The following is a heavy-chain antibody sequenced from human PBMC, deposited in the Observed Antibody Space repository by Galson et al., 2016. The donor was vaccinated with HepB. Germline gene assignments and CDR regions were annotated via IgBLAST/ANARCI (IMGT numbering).Heavy chain of an antibody. J-gene: IGHJ4*02. D-gene: IGHD2-2*01. CDR2: MYHSGST. Sequence: TLSLTCTVSGVSISSGGYYWGWVSQRPGKDLESFGYMYHSGSTYYNPSLRSRVIISVDTSKNQFSLKLSSVTAADTAVYYCATVPAKGFFYEYWGQGTAVIVSS. CDR1: GVSISSGGYY. CDR3: ATVPAKGFFYEY. V-gene: IGHV4-31*03.